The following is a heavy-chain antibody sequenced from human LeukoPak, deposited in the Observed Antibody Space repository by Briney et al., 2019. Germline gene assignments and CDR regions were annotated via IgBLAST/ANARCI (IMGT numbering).Heavy chain of an antibody. Sequence: SETLFLTCTVSGGSISSYYWSWIRQPPGKGLEWIGNIFYSGSTNYNPSLKSRVTISVDTSKNQFSLRLSSVTAADTAVYYCAREKISTVADWGQGTLVSVSP. V-gene: IGHV4-59*01. D-gene: IGHD4-23*01. CDR3: AREKISTVAD. CDR1: GGSISSYY. CDR2: IFYSGST. J-gene: IGHJ4*02.